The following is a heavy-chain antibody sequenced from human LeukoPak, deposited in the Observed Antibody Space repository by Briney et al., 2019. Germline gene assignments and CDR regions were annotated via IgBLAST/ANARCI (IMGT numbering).Heavy chain of an antibody. J-gene: IGHJ4*02. CDR2: IFDSGST. CDR1: GGSIRNYY. Sequence: SETLSLTCTVSGGSIRNYYWSWIRQPPGKGLESIGYIFDSGSTNYNPSLKSRVTMSVDTSKNQFSLKLNSVNAADTAVYYCARVVDHDYGDYYLDYWGRGTLVTVSS. CDR3: ARVVDHDYGDYYLDY. D-gene: IGHD4-17*01. V-gene: IGHV4-59*01.